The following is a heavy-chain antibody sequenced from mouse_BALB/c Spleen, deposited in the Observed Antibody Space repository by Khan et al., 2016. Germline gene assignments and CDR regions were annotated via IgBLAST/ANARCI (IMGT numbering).Heavy chain of an antibody. V-gene: IGHV9-3*02. CDR2: INTNTGAP. J-gene: IGHJ4*01. CDR3: ARWYGNYAFDY. D-gene: IGHD2-10*02. CDR1: GYTFTNYG. Sequence: QIQLVQSGPELKKPGETVKISCKASGYTFTNYGVHWVKQAPGKGLKWMGWINTNTGAPTYAEEFKGRFAFSLETSASTAFLQIDNLKNEDTATYFCARWYGNYAFDYWGQGTSVTVSS.